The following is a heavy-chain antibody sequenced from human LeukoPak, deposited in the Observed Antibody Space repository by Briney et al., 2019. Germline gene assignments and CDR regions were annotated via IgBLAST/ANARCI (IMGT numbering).Heavy chain of an antibody. CDR2: ISGSGDNT. J-gene: IGHJ4*02. D-gene: IGHD2-15*01. CDR3: AKDRDVGGAAYFFDY. V-gene: IGHV3-23*01. Sequence: GGSLRLSCAASGFTFSGFAMSWVRRTPGKGLEWVSGISGSGDNTLYADSVKGRFTISRDNSKNTLYLQMNSLRVEDTAVYYCAKDRDVGGAAYFFDYWGQGTLVTVSS. CDR1: GFTFSGFA.